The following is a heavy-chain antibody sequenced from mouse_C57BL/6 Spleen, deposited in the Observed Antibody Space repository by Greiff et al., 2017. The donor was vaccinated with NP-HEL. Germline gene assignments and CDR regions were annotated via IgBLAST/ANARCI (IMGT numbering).Heavy chain of an antibody. CDR3: ARDRGYYGNYGPFDY. Sequence: DVMLVESEGGLVQPGSSMKLSCTASGFTFSDYYMAWVRQVPEKGLEWVANINYDGSSTYYLDSLKSRFIISRDNAKNILYLKMSRLKSEDTATYSCARDRGYYGNYGPFDYWGQGTTLTVSS. CDR2: INYDGSST. J-gene: IGHJ2*01. D-gene: IGHD2-1*01. V-gene: IGHV5-16*01. CDR1: GFTFSDYY.